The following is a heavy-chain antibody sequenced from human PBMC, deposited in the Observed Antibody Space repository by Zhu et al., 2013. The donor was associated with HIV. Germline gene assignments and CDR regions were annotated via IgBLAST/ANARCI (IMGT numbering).Heavy chain of an antibody. J-gene: IGHJ6*03. Sequence: QVQLQESGPRLVKPSETLSLTCTVSGGSISRGSSSWGWIRQPPGKGLEWIGTIYYSESTYYNPSLKSRVTISVDTSKNQFSLKLSSVTAADTAVYYCARDSPGAVGCMDVWGNGTTVAVSS. CDR2: IYYSEST. CDR1: GGSISRGSSS. V-gene: IGHV4-39*07. CDR3: ARDSPGAVGCMDV.